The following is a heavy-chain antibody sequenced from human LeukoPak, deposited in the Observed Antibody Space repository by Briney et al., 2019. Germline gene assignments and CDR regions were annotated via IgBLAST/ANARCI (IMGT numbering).Heavy chain of an antibody. D-gene: IGHD6-6*01. CDR1: GFTFGSYA. CDR2: INGTGGDT. V-gene: IGHV3-23*01. CDR3: AKGSAAGRPYYFDN. Sequence: GGSLRLSCVASGFTFGSYAMSWVRQAPGQGLDWVSAINGTGGDTYSADSVKGRFIISRDNSKNTLNLQMNNLRAEDTAVYYCAKGSAAGRPYYFDNWGQGTLVTVSS. J-gene: IGHJ4*02.